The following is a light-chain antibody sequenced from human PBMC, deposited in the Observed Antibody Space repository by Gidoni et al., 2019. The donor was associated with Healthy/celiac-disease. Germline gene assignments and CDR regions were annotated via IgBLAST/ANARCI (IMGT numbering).Light chain of an antibody. CDR3: QQYDNLPAT. CDR1: QDISNY. Sequence: DIQMTQSPPSLSASVGDRVTITCQASQDISNYLNWYQQQPGKAPKLLIYDASNLETGVPSRFSGSGSGTDFTFTISSLQPEDIATYYCQQYDNLPATFGGGTKVEIK. J-gene: IGKJ4*01. V-gene: IGKV1-33*01. CDR2: DAS.